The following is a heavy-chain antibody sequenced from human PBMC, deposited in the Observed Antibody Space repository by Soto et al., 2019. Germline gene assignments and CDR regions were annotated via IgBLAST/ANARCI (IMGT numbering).Heavy chain of an antibody. D-gene: IGHD3-3*01. Sequence: SETLSLTGTVCGGSISSYDCSWIRQPPWKGLEWIGYIYYSGITNYNPSLKSRVTISVDTSKNQFSLKLSSVTAADTAVYYCASAQYDFWSGTSGFFFDYLGQRTLVTVSS. CDR2: IYYSGIT. CDR3: ASAQYDFWSGTSGFFFDY. J-gene: IGHJ4*02. V-gene: IGHV4-59*01. CDR1: GGSISSYD.